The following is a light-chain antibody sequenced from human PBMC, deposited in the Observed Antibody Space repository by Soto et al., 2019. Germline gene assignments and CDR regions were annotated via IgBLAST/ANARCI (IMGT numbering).Light chain of an antibody. CDR2: GAS. CDR3: HQYDSWT. V-gene: IGKV3-20*01. CDR1: QSISDT. Sequence: EIVLTPSPGTLSLSPGERATLSCRASQSISDTLAWYQQKPGQAPRLLIYGASSRATGIPDRFSGSGSGTDFTLTISRLEPEDFAVYYCHQYDSWTFGQGTKVDI. J-gene: IGKJ1*01.